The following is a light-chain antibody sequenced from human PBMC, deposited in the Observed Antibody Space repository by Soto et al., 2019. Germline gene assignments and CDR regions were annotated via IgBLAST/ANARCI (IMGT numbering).Light chain of an antibody. CDR1: SSDVGGCKY. CDR2: EVN. J-gene: IGLJ3*02. CDR3: SSCTGSDTLV. V-gene: IGLV2-14*01. Sequence: QSALTQPASVSGSPGQSITISCTGTSSDVGGCKYVSWYQQHPGKAPKLMIYEVNNRPSGVSNRFSGSKSGNTASLTISGLQAEDEAYYYCSSCTGSDTLVFGGGTKVTAL.